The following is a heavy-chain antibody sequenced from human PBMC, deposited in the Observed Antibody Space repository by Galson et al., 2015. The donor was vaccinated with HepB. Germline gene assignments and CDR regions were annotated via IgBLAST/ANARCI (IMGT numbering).Heavy chain of an antibody. CDR2: IYYSGST. D-gene: IGHD6-13*01. J-gene: IGHJ4*02. V-gene: IGHV4-61*01. CDR1: GGSVSSGSYY. CDR3: ARERLGSSWYKDYFDY. Sequence: ETLSLTCTVSGGSVSSGSYYWSWIRQPPGKGLEWIGYIYYSGSTNYNPSLKSRVTISVDTSKNQFSLKLSSVTAADTAVYYCARERLGSSWYKDYFDYWGQGTLVTVSS.